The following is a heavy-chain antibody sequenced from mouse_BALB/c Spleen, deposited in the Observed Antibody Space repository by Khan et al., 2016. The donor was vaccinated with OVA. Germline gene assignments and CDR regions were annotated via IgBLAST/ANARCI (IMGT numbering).Heavy chain of an antibody. Sequence: EVQLQESGPGLVKPSQSLSLTCTVTGYSITSAYAWNWIRQFPGNKLEWMGYISYIGSTTYNPALKSRISITRDTSKNQFFLQLNSVTTEDTATYYCARDGSRYNYAMDYWGQGTSVTVSS. CDR1: GYSITSAYA. CDR2: ISYIGST. CDR3: ARDGSRYNYAMDY. J-gene: IGHJ4*01. D-gene: IGHD2-3*01. V-gene: IGHV3-2*02.